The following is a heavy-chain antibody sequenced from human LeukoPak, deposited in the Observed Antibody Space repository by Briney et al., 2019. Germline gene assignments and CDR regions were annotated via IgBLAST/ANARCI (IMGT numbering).Heavy chain of an antibody. CDR3: ASVDVGYYFDY. V-gene: IGHV4-59*01. CDR1: GGSISSYY. CDR2: IYYSGST. Sequence: PSETLSLTCTVSGGSISSYYWSWIRQPPGKGLEWIGYIYYSGSTNYNPSLTSRVTISVDTSKNQFSLKLSSVTAADTAVYYCASVDVGYYFDYWGQGTLVTVSS. J-gene: IGHJ4*02.